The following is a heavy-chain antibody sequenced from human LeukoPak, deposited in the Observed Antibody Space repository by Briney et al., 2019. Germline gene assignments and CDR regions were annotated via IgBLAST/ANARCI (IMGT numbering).Heavy chain of an antibody. CDR2: ISGSGGST. CDR3: AKSGIPGYSYGYYYFDY. D-gene: IGHD5-18*01. Sequence: GGSLRLSCAASGFTFSSYAMSWVRQAPGKGLEWVSAISGSGGSTYYADSVKGRFTISRDNSKNTLYLQMNSLRAEDTAVYYCAKSGIPGYSYGYYYFDYWGQGTLVTVSS. V-gene: IGHV3-23*01. CDR1: GFTFSSYA. J-gene: IGHJ4*02.